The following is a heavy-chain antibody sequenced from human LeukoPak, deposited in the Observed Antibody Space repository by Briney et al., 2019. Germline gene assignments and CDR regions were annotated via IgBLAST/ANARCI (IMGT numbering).Heavy chain of an antibody. J-gene: IGHJ3*02. V-gene: IGHV4-30-4*01. Sequence: SQTLSLTCTVSGGSISSGDYYWSWIRQPPGKGLEWIGYIYYSGSTYYNPSLKSRVTISVDTSKNQFSLKLSSVTAADTAVYYCARGGVSDCSSTSCPDAFDIWGQGTMVTVSS. CDR3: ARGGVSDCSSTSCPDAFDI. CDR1: GGSISSGDYY. CDR2: IYYSGST. D-gene: IGHD2-2*01.